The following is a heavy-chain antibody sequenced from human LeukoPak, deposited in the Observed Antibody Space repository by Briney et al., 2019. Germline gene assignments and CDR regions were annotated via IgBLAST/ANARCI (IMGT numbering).Heavy chain of an antibody. CDR1: GFTFSSYW. V-gene: IGHV3-7*01. CDR2: IKQDGSEK. D-gene: IGHD3-10*01. J-gene: IGHJ4*02. Sequence: PGGSLRLSCAASGFTFSSYWMSWVRQAPGKGLEWGANIKQDGSEKYYVDSVKGRFTICRDNAKNSLYLQMNSLRAEDTAVYYCARDLRDYYGSGFDYWGQGTLVTVSS. CDR3: ARDLRDYYGSGFDY.